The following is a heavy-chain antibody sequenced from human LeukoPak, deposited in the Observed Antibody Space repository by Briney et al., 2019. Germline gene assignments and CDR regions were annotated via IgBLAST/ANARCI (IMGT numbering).Heavy chain of an antibody. Sequence: GASVKVSCKVSGYTLTELSMHWVRQAPGKGVEWMGGFDPEDGETIYAQKFQGRVTMTEDTSTDTAYIELSSLRSEDTAVYYCATESVEYGSGSLPSNWFDPWGQGTLVTVSS. CDR2: FDPEDGET. CDR1: GYTLTELS. V-gene: IGHV1-24*01. J-gene: IGHJ5*02. D-gene: IGHD3-10*01. CDR3: ATESVEYGSGSLPSNWFDP.